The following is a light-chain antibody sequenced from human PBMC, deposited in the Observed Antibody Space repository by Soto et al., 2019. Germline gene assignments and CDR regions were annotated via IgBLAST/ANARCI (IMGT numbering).Light chain of an antibody. J-gene: IGLJ1*01. CDR1: SSDVGGYTY. CDR3: SSYTSSSTLYV. Sequence: QSVLTQPASVSGSPRQSITISCTGASSDVGGYTYVSWYQQHPGKAPKLIIYEVNKRPSGVSHRFSGSKSGNTASLTISGLQAEDEADYYCSSYTSSSTLYVFGTGTKLTVL. CDR2: EVN. V-gene: IGLV2-14*01.